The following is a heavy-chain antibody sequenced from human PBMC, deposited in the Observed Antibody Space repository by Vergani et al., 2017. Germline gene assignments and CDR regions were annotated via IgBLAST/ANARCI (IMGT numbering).Heavy chain of an antibody. D-gene: IGHD3-10*01. Sequence: QVQLVQSGAEVKKPGSSVKVSCKASGGTFSSYAISWVRQAPGQGLEWMGGIIPIFGTANYAQKFQGRITITADESTSTAYMELSSLRSEDTAVYYCARGIRVRGVMEYYFDYWGQGTLVTVSS. CDR1: GGTFSSYA. V-gene: IGHV1-69*01. CDR3: ARGIRVRGVMEYYFDY. CDR2: IIPIFGTA. J-gene: IGHJ4*02.